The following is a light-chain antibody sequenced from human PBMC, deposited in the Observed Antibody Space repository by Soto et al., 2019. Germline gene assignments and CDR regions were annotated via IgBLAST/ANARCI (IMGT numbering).Light chain of an antibody. CDR3: SSYAGRNNFV. J-gene: IGLJ1*01. CDR2: EVS. V-gene: IGLV2-8*01. CDR1: SSDVGGYNY. Sequence: QSVLTQPPSASGSPGQSVTISCTGTSSDVGGYNYVSWYQQHPGKAPKLMIYEVSKRPSGVPDRFSGSKSGNTASLTVSGLQDEHQPAYSCSSYAGRNNFVFGTGTKVTVL.